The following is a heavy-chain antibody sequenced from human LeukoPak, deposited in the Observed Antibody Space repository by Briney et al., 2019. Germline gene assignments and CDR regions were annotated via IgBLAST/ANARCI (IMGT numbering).Heavy chain of an antibody. Sequence: GGSLRLSCAASGFTFSSYAMNWVRQAPGKGLEWVSAISGSGNTAYYADSVKGRFTISRDNSKKTLYLQMKSLRAEDTAAYYCAKEGAAGPYDAFDIWGQGTMVTVSS. CDR3: AKEGAAGPYDAFDI. V-gene: IGHV3-23*01. D-gene: IGHD6-13*01. CDR1: GFTFSSYA. J-gene: IGHJ3*02. CDR2: ISGSGNTA.